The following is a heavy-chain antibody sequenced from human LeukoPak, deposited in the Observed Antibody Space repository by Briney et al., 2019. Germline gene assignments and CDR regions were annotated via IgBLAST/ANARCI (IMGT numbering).Heavy chain of an antibody. CDR2: ISGSGGST. Sequence: LTSETLSLTCAVYGGSFSGYYWSWVRQAPGKGLEWVSAISGSGGSTYYADSVKGRFTISRDNSKNTLYLQMNSLRAEDTAVYYCAKGTYSSGWSSHLYFDYWGQGTLVTVSS. V-gene: IGHV3-23*01. CDR1: GGSFSGYY. J-gene: IGHJ4*02. CDR3: AKGTYSSGWSSHLYFDY. D-gene: IGHD6-19*01.